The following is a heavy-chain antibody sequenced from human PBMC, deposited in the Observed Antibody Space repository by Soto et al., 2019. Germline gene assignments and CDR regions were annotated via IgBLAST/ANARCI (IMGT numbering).Heavy chain of an antibody. D-gene: IGHD2-15*01. CDR2: ISPKSTNR. Sequence: GSLGICGATSVFPFSDSYVGGIRQATGKGLESLSHISPKSTNRNYPESVTGSFTISSDTTKSSLFLQMNSLGVEDTAVYYCARGGGPGLLDPWGHGVLVTVS. CDR3: ARGGGPGLLDP. V-gene: IGHV3-11*06. CDR1: VFPFSDSY. J-gene: IGHJ5*02.